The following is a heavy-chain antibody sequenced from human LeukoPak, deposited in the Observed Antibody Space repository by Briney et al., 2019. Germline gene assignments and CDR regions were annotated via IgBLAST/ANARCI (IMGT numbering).Heavy chain of an antibody. D-gene: IGHD3-22*01. CDR3: EKDRGYYNDSSVYYDY. CDR2: ISGSGGST. Sequence: GGSLRLSCAASGFTFSSYAMSWVRQAPGKGLEWVSAISGSGGSTYYADSVKGRFTISRDNSKNTLYLQMNSLRAEDTAVYYCEKDRGYYNDSSVYYDYWAREPLVTVS. V-gene: IGHV3-23*01. CDR1: GFTFSSYA. J-gene: IGHJ4*02.